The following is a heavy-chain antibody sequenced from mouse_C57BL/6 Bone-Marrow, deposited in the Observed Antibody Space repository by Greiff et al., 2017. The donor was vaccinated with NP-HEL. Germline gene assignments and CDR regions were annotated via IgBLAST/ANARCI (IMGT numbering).Heavy chain of an antibody. Sequence: QVQLQQSGAELVKPGASVKLSCKASGYTFTTYWMQWVKQRPGQGLEWIGEIDPSDSYTNYNQKFKGKATLTVDTSSSTAYMQLSSLTSEDSAVYYGAREDYYCRSYEFAYWGQGTRVTVTA. CDR2: IDPSDSYT. CDR3: AREDYYCRSYEFAY. CDR1: GYTFTTYW. J-gene: IGHJ3*01. D-gene: IGHD1-1*01. V-gene: IGHV1-50*01.